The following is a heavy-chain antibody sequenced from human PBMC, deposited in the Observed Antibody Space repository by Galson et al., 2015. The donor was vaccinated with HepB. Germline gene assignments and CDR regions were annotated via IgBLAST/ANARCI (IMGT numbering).Heavy chain of an antibody. D-gene: IGHD3-3*01. CDR1: SGYH. Sequence: SGYHWTWIRQSPGKGLEWIGEITLSGGTHSNPSLKSRVTISVDTSKNQFSLKVRSVTASDTAVYYCAKGKGRQLLLDYHYYGMDVWGQGTTVTVSS. J-gene: IGHJ6*01. CDR2: ITLSGGT. V-gene: IGHV4-34*01. CDR3: AKGKGRQLLLDYHYYGMDV.